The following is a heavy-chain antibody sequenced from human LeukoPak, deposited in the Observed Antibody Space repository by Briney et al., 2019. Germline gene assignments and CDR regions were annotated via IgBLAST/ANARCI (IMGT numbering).Heavy chain of an antibody. CDR2: IIPIFGTA. CDR3: ARAMVRGVIAEFYFDY. J-gene: IGHJ4*02. Sequence: ASVKVSCKASGGTFSSYAISWARQAPGQGLEWMGGIIPIFGTANYAQKFQGRVTITADESTSTAYMELSSLRSEDTAVYYCARAMVRGVIAEFYFDYWGQGTLVTVSS. V-gene: IGHV1-69*13. D-gene: IGHD3-10*01. CDR1: GGTFSSYA.